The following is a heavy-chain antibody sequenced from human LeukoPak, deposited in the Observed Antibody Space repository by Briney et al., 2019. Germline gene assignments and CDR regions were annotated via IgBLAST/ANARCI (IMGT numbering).Heavy chain of an antibody. J-gene: IGHJ3*02. CDR2: IYPGDSDT. CDR3: ASSTGLYGSGTHGDAFDI. Sequence: TGESLKISCKGSGYSFTSYWIGWVRQMPGKGLEWMGIIYPGDSDTRYGPSFQGQVTISADKSISTAYLQWSSLKASDTAMYYCASSTGLYGSGTHGDAFDIWGQGTMVTVSS. CDR1: GYSFTSYW. V-gene: IGHV5-51*01. D-gene: IGHD3-10*01.